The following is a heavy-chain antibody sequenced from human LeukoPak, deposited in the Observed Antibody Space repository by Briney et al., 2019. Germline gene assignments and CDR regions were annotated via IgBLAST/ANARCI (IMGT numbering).Heavy chain of an antibody. J-gene: IGHJ4*02. CDR1: GASISSSF. D-gene: IGHD3-22*01. CDR2: IYYTGST. V-gene: IGHV4-59*01. CDR3: ARSRYYYDSSGYCHTIYFDY. Sequence: TSETLSLTCTVSGASISSSFWTWIRQSPGKGLEWLAYIYYTGSTNLNPSLKSRLTISVDTSKNQFSLKLSSVTAADTAVYYCARSRYYYDSSGYCHTIYFDYWGQGTLVTVSS.